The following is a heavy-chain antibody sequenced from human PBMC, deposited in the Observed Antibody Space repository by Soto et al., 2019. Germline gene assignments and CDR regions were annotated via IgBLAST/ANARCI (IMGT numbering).Heavy chain of an antibody. CDR1: GGSISSGGYS. D-gene: IGHD1-1*01. J-gene: IGHJ3*02. CDR3: ARGTTGTTEPAFDI. V-gene: IGHV4-30-2*01. Sequence: QLQLQESGSGLVKPSQTLSLTCAVSGGSISSGGYSWSWIRQPPGKGLEWIGYIYHSGSTYYNPSLKSRVTISVDRSKNQFSLKLSAVTAADTAVYYCARGTTGTTEPAFDIWGQGTMVTVSS. CDR2: IYHSGST.